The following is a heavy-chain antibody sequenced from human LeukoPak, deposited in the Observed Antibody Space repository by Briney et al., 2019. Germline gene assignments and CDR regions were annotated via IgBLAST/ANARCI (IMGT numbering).Heavy chain of an antibody. V-gene: IGHV3-7*01. CDR3: ARDVYCSGGSCFASTPRFDY. Sequence: PGGSLRLSCAASGFTFSSYWMSWVRQAPGKGLEWVANIKQDGSEKYYVDSVKGRITISRDNAKNSLYLQMNSLRAEDTAVYYCARDVYCSGGSCFASTPRFDYWGQGTLVTVSS. CDR1: GFTFSSYW. CDR2: IKQDGSEK. D-gene: IGHD2-15*01. J-gene: IGHJ4*02.